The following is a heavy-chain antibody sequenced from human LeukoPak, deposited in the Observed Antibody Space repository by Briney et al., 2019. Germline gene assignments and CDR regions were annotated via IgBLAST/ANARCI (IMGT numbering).Heavy chain of an antibody. V-gene: IGHV1-69*01. CDR3: ARFSTGYSYAPIDY. J-gene: IGHJ4*02. CDR1: GGTFSSYA. Sequence: ASVKLSCKASGGTFSSYAISWVRQAPGQGLAWMGGIIPMFGTANYAQKFQGGVTITADESTSTAYMELSSLRSEDTAVYYCARFSTGYSYAPIDYWGQGTLVTVSS. CDR2: IIPMFGTA. D-gene: IGHD5-18*01.